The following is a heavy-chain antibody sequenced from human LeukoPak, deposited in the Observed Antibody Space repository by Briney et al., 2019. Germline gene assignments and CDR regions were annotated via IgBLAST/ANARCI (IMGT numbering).Heavy chain of an antibody. J-gene: IGHJ4*02. V-gene: IGHV3-48*01. CDR1: GFTFSSYS. CDR3: ARDSLWLHLDY. CDR2: ISSSSSTI. D-gene: IGHD5-12*01. Sequence: QPGGSLRLSCAASGFTFSSYSMNWVRQAPGKGLEWGSYISSSSSTIYYADSVTGRFTISRDNAKNSLYLQMNSLRAEDTAVYYCARDSLWLHLDYWGQGTLVTVSS.